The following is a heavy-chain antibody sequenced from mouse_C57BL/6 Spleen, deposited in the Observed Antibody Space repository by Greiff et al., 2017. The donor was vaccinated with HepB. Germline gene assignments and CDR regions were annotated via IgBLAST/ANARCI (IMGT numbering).Heavy chain of an antibody. D-gene: IGHD1-1*01. V-gene: IGHV1-82*01. Sequence: VQLQQSGPELVKPGASVKISCKASGYAFSSSWMNWVKQRPGKGLEWIGRIYPGDGDTNYNGKFKGKATLTADKSSSTAYMQLSSLTSEDSAVYFCASSPVRYYGSSYDAMDYWGQGTSVTVSS. CDR1: GYAFSSSW. CDR3: ASSPVRYYGSSYDAMDY. CDR2: IYPGDGDT. J-gene: IGHJ4*01.